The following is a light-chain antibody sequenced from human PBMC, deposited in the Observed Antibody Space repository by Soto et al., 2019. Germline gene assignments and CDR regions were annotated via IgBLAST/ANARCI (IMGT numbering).Light chain of an antibody. CDR1: QSISKW. CDR2: RAS. J-gene: IGKJ1*01. V-gene: IGKV1-5*01. Sequence: DVQMTQSPSTLPASVGDRVSITCRASQSISKWFCWYQQKPVAGPKVLMDRASSLRIVGPSRFSGRGSGKEFPLTITRLQPDDFATYDCQQYNSYSFVQVTKVDIK. CDR3: QQYNSYS.